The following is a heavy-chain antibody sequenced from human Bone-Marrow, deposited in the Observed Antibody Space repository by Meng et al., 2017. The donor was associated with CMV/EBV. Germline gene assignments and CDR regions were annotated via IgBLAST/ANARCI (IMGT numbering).Heavy chain of an antibody. CDR1: GFTFSSYA. V-gene: IGHV3-30*04. CDR2: ISYDGSNK. Sequence: GESLKISCAASGFTFSSYAMHWVRQAPGKGLEWVAVISYDGSNKYYADSVKGRFTISRDNSKNTLYLQMNSLRAEDTAVYYCARDYAPSYDFWSGYKMGNMYYYYYGMDVWGQGTTVTVSS. J-gene: IGHJ6*02. D-gene: IGHD3-3*01. CDR3: ARDYAPSYDFWSGYKMGNMYYYYYGMDV.